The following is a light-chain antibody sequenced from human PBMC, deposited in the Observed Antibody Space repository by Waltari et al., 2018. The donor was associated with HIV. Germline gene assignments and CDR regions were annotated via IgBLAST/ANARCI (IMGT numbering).Light chain of an antibody. CDR1: SSDVGSYNR. Sequence: QSALTQPASVSGSPGQSITISRTVTSSDVGSYNRVSWYQQYTGKAPKLIIYEVTKRPSGVSNRFSGSQSGNTASLTLSGLQADDEADYYCSSYAGARVFGGGTNLIVL. J-gene: IGLJ3*02. CDR3: SSYAGARV. CDR2: EVT. V-gene: IGLV2-23*02.